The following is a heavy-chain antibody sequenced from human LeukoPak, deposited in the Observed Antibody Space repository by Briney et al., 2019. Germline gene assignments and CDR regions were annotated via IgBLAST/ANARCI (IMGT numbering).Heavy chain of an antibody. Sequence: PSETLSLTCTVSGGSISSGGYYWSWIRQPPGKGLEWIGYIYHSGSTYYNPSLKSRVTISVDRSKNQFSLKLSSVTAADTAVYYCARAFLSSSSYYYYMDVWGKGTTVTVSS. J-gene: IGHJ6*03. V-gene: IGHV4-30-2*01. CDR3: ARAFLSSSSYYYYMDV. CDR1: GGSISSGGYY. CDR2: IYHSGST. D-gene: IGHD6-6*01.